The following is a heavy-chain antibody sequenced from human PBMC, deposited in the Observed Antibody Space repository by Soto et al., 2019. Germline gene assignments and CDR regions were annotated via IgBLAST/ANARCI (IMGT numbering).Heavy chain of an antibody. J-gene: IGHJ6*02. Sequence: EVQLLESGGGLVQPGGSLRLSCAASGFPLSTYGMSWVRQAPGKGLEWVSSITGTGGDTYYADSVKGRFTSSRDNYNNMLYLQMNSLRVEDTAVYYCARIRGYWYGLDVWGQGTTITVSS. CDR1: GFPLSTYG. V-gene: IGHV3-23*01. CDR3: ARIRGYWYGLDV. CDR2: ITGTGGDT.